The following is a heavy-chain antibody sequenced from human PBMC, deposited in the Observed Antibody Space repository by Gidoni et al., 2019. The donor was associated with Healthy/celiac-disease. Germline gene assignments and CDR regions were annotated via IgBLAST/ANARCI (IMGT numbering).Heavy chain of an antibody. CDR3: ARVDGTMVRGVIIYFDY. Sequence: EVQLVESGGGLVQPGGSLRLSCAASGFTFSSYWMSWVSQAPGKGLEWVANIKQDGSEKYYVDSVKGRFTISRDNAKNSLYLQMNSLRAEDTAVYYCARVDGTMVRGVIIYFDYWGQGTLVTVSS. CDR2: IKQDGSEK. J-gene: IGHJ4*02. D-gene: IGHD3-10*01. V-gene: IGHV3-7*01. CDR1: GFTFSSYW.